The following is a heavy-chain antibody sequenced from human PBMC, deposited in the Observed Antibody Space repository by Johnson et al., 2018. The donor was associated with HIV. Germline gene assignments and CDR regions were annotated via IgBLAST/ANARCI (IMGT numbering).Heavy chain of an antibody. J-gene: IGHJ3*02. CDR3: ARDWAAVGRVGGMDAFDI. CDR1: GFTFDDYG. Sequence: VQLVESGGGLVKPGGSLRLSCAASGFTFDDYGMSWVRQAPGKGLEWVSGINWNGGSTGYADSVKGRFTISRDNAKNSLYLQMNSLRAEDTALYYCARDWAAVGRVGGMDAFDIWGQGTMVTVSS. V-gene: IGHV3-20*04. D-gene: IGHD6-13*01. CDR2: INWNGGST.